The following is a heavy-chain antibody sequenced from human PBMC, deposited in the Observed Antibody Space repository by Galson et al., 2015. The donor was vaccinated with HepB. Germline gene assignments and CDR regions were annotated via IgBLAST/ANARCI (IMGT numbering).Heavy chain of an antibody. D-gene: IGHD1-1*01. CDR1: GYTFTSYA. Sequence: SVKVSCKASGYTFTSYAMHWVRQAPGQGLEWVGLINAYGGNTSYAQRFQGRVTMTRDTSTSTVYMELSSLRSEDTAVYYCARAGLKGALERTDFHYCGQGTLVTVSP. J-gene: IGHJ4*02. CDR3: ARAGLKGALERTDFHY. CDR2: INAYGGNT. V-gene: IGHV1-46*01.